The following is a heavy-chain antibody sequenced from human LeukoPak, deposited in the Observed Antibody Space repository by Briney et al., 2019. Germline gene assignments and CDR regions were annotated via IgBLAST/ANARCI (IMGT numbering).Heavy chain of an antibody. J-gene: IGHJ4*02. CDR3: ATEKVGPNLYYFDY. V-gene: IGHV3-48*01. D-gene: IGHD1-26*01. CDR1: GFTFSTFA. CDR2: ISSSGSTI. Sequence: GGSLRLSCAASGFTFSTFAMIWVRQPPGKGLEWLSYISSSGSTIYYADSVKGRFTISRDNAKNSLYLQMKSLRAEDTAVYYCATEKVGPNLYYFDYWGQGALVTVSA.